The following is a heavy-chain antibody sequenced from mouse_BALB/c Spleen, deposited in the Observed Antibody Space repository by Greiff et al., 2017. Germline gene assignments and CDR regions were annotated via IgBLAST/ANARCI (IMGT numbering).Heavy chain of an antibody. V-gene: IGHV1-20*02. Sequence: EVKLMESGPELVKPGASVKISCKASGYSFTGYFMNWVMQSHGKSLEWIGRINPYNGDTFYNQKFKGKATLTVDKSSSTAHMELRSLASEDSAVYYCARDGATAFDYWGQGTTLTVSS. D-gene: IGHD1-2*01. CDR1: GYSFTGYF. J-gene: IGHJ2*01. CDR2: INPYNGDT. CDR3: ARDGATAFDY.